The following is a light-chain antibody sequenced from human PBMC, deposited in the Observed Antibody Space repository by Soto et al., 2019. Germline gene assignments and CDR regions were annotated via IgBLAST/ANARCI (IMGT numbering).Light chain of an antibody. CDR3: QQRSNSPLT. CDR2: AAS. J-gene: IGKJ1*01. Sequence: NVEAQSPDTLSSSQGERATLSCWASQSVSRYLAWYQQKPGQAPTLLIYAASNWATGIPARFSGSGSGTDFTLTISSLEPEDIAVYYCQQRSNSPLTFGQGTKVDIK. V-gene: IGKV3-11*01. CDR1: QSVSRY.